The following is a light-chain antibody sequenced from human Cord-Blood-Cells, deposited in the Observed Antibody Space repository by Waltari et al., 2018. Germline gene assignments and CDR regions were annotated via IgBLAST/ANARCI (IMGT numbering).Light chain of an antibody. CDR1: QSISSY. J-gene: IGKJ1*01. CDR2: AAS. V-gene: IGKV1-39*01. CDR3: QQSYSTPQT. Sequence: DIQMTQFPSSLSASVGDRVNITCRASQSISSYLNWYQQKPGKAPKLLIYAASSLQSGVPSMFSGSGSGTDVTLTISSLQPEDFATYYCQQSYSTPQTFGQGTKVEIK.